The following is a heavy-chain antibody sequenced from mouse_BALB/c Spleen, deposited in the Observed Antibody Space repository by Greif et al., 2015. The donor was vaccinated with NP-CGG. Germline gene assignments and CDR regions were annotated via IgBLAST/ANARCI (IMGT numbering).Heavy chain of an antibody. CDR1: GFTFSSYT. CDR2: ISNGGGST. CDR3: ARQTTGYAMDY. Sequence: EVKLMESGGGLVQPGGSLKLSCAASGFTFSSYTMSWVRQTPEKRLEWVAYISNGGGSTYYPDTVKGRFTISRDNAKNTLYLQMSSLKSEDTAMYYCARQTTGYAMDYWGQGTSVTVSS. J-gene: IGHJ4*01. D-gene: IGHD1-1*01. V-gene: IGHV5-12-2*01.